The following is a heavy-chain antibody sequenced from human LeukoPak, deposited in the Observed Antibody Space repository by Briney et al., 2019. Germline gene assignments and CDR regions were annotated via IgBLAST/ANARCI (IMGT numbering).Heavy chain of an antibody. D-gene: IGHD5-24*01. J-gene: IGHJ6*02. Sequence: TGGSLRLSCAASGFTVSSSYMSWVRQAPAKGLEWVSVIYSGGSTYYADSVKGRFTISRDNSKNTLYLQMNSLRAEDTAVYYCARSRRDNYYYYYGMDVWGQGTTVTVSS. CDR3: ARSRRDNYYYYYGMDV. CDR1: GFTVSSSY. V-gene: IGHV3-66*01. CDR2: IYSGGST.